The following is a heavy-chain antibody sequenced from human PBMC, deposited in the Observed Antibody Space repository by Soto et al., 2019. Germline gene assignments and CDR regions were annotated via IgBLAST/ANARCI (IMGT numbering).Heavy chain of an antibody. CDR2: ISYDGSNK. Sequence: PGGSLRLSCAASGFTFSSYAMHWVRQAPGKGLEWVAVISYDGSNKYYADSVKGRFTISGDNSKNTLYLQMNSLRAEDTAVYYCAREKGIATYGMDVWGQGTTVTVSS. V-gene: IGHV3-30-3*01. J-gene: IGHJ6*02. CDR1: GFTFSSYA. CDR3: AREKGIATYGMDV. D-gene: IGHD6-13*01.